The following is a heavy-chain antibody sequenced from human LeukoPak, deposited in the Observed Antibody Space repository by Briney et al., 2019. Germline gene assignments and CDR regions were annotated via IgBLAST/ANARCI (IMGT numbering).Heavy chain of an antibody. J-gene: IGHJ6*02. Sequence: SETLSLTCSVSGGSISTYYWSWIRQPPGKGLEWIGYISYSATPNYNPSLKSRVTISVDTSKNQFSLKVNSVTAADTAVYYCARGRATVTTRYYYYYGMDVWGQGTTVTVSS. V-gene: IGHV4-59*08. CDR3: ARGRATVTTRYYYYYGMDV. CDR1: GGSISTYY. D-gene: IGHD4-4*01. CDR2: ISYSATP.